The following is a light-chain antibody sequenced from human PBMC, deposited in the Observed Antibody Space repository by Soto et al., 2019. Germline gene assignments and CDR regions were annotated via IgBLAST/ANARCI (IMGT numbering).Light chain of an antibody. Sequence: QSVLTQPASVSGSPGQSITISCAGTTSDVAYYDLVSWYQQHPGRAPKLLIYEVTNRPSGVSDRFSGSKSGDTATLTISGLRPEDESFYFCSSYSSTDALLVFGGGTKVTVL. CDR2: EVT. CDR3: SSYSSTDALLV. CDR1: TSDVAYYDL. V-gene: IGLV2-14*02. J-gene: IGLJ2*01.